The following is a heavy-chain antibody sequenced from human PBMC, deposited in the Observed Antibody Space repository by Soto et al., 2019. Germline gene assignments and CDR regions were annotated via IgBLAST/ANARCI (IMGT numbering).Heavy chain of an antibody. V-gene: IGHV1-18*01. D-gene: IGHD3-16*02. CDR2: ISAYNANT. Sequence: QVQLVQSGAEVKKPGASVKVSCKASGYIFTSYGISWVRQAPGQGLEWMGWISAYNANTNYAQKLQGRVTMNTDTSTSRANMELRSLRSDGTAVYYCARDSKYYKYEWGSYRWVWGQGTLVTVSS. J-gene: IGHJ4*02. CDR1: GYIFTSYG. CDR3: ARDSKYYKYEWGSYRWV.